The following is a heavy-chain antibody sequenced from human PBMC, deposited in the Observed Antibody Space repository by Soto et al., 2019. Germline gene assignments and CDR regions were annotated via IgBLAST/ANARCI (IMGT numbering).Heavy chain of an antibody. Sequence: EVQLVESGGDLVQPGGSLRLSCAASGFTFSTDWMTWVRQAPVRGLEWVANIRKDASVIHYADSVEGRFTISRDNAKKSLYLQMSDLRAEDTSVCFCARDMSPADGNLVYDSFDIWGQGTVVTVSS. J-gene: IGHJ3*02. D-gene: IGHD6-6*01. CDR3: ARDMSPADGNLVYDSFDI. CDR2: IRKDASVI. V-gene: IGHV3-7*01. CDR1: GFTFSTDW.